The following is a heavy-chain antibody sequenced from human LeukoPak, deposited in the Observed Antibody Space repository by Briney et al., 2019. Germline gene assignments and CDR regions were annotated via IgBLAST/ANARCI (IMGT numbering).Heavy chain of an antibody. D-gene: IGHD5-18*01. CDR2: INPSGGST. Sequence: GASVKVSCKASGYTFTSYYMHRVRQAPGQGLEWMGIINPSGGSTSYAQKFQGRVTMTRDMSTSTVYMELSSLRSEDTAVYYCARRDYRVAGYGKGFDYWGQGTLVTVSS. J-gene: IGHJ4*02. V-gene: IGHV1-46*01. CDR3: ARRDYRVAGYGKGFDY. CDR1: GYTFTSYY.